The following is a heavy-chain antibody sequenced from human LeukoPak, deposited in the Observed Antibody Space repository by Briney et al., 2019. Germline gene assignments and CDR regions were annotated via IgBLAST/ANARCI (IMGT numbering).Heavy chain of an antibody. Sequence: GGSLRLSCAASGFTFSRYGMHWVRQAPGKGLEWVAVISYDGSNKYYADSVKGRFTISRDNSKNTLYLQMNSLRAEDTAVYYCARDGVVFGYYFDYWGQGTLVTVSS. CDR3: ARDGVVFGYYFDY. CDR1: GFTFSRYG. V-gene: IGHV3-30*03. D-gene: IGHD3-10*01. CDR2: ISYDGSNK. J-gene: IGHJ4*02.